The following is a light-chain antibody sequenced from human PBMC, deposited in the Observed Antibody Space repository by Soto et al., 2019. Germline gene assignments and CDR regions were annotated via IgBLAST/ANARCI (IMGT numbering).Light chain of an antibody. V-gene: IGKV3-20*01. CDR2: GAS. Sequence: EIVLTQSPGTLSLSPGERATLSFRASQSVSNIYLAWYQQKPGQAPRLLIYGASSRATGIPDRFSGSGSGTDFTLTISRLEPEDFAVYYCQQYDNSLYTFGQGTKLEIK. J-gene: IGKJ2*01. CDR1: QSVSNIY. CDR3: QQYDNSLYT.